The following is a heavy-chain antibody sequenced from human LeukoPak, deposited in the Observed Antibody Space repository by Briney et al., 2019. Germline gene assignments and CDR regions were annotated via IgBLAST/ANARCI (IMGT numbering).Heavy chain of an antibody. D-gene: IGHD3-22*01. Sequence: GGSLKLSCAASGFTFSSYAMSWVRQAPGKGLEWVSAISGSGGSTYYADSVKGRFTISRDNSKNTLYLQMNSLRAEDTAVYYCAKVTYYYDSSGYYYWGQGTLVTVSS. J-gene: IGHJ4*02. CDR3: AKVTYYYDSSGYYY. V-gene: IGHV3-23*01. CDR2: ISGSGGST. CDR1: GFTFSSYA.